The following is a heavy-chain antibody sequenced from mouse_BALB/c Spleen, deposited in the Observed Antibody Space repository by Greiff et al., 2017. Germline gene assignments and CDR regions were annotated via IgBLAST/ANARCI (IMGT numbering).Heavy chain of an antibody. J-gene: IGHJ4*01. D-gene: IGHD2-4*01. V-gene: IGHV1S29*02. Sequence: VQLQQSGPELVKPGASVKISCKASGYTFTDYNMHWVKQSHGKSLEWIGYIYPYNGGTGYNQKFKSKATLTVDNSSSTAYMELRSLTSEDSAVYYCARSGGLRPLYAMDYWGQGTSVTVSS. CDR1: GYTFTDYN. CDR3: ARSGGLRPLYAMDY. CDR2: IYPYNGGT.